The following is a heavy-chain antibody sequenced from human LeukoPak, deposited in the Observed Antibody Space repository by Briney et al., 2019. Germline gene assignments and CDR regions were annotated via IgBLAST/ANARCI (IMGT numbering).Heavy chain of an antibody. D-gene: IGHD1-1*01. V-gene: IGHV3-30*02. CDR2: IRYDGSNK. J-gene: IGHJ4*02. CDR3: ARVKTRTGNALYY. Sequence: PGGSPRLSCAASGFTFSSYGMHWVRQAPGKGLEWVAFIRYDGSNKYYADSVKGRFTISRDNSKNTLYLQMNSLRAEDTAVYYCARVKTRTGNALYYWGQGTLVTVSS. CDR1: GFTFSSYG.